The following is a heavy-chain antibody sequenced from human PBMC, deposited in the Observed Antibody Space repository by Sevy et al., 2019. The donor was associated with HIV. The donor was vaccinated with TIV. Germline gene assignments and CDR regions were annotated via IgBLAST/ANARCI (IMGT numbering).Heavy chain of an antibody. D-gene: IGHD3-3*01. Sequence: SETLSLTCAVSGYSISSGYYWGWIRQPPGKGLKWIGSIYHSGSTYYNPSLKSRVTISVDTSKNQFSLKLSSVTAADTAVYYCARDGGYDFWSEPIQHWGQGTLVTVSS. CDR2: IYHSGST. V-gene: IGHV4-38-2*02. CDR1: GYSISSGYY. J-gene: IGHJ1*01. CDR3: ARDGGYDFWSEPIQH.